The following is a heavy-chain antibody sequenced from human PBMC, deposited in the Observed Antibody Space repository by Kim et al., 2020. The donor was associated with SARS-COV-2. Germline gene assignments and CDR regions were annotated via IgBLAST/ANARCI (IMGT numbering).Heavy chain of an antibody. CDR3: ARDGVFHGPDY. J-gene: IGHJ4*02. CDR1: GYTFTSYY. CDR2: INPSGGST. Sequence: ASVKVSCNASGYTFTSYYMHWVRQAPGQGLEWMGIINPSGGSTSYAQKFQGRVTMTRDTSTSTVYMELSSLRSEDTAVYYCARDGVFHGPDYWGQGTLVTVSS. V-gene: IGHV1-46*01. D-gene: IGHD3-16*01.